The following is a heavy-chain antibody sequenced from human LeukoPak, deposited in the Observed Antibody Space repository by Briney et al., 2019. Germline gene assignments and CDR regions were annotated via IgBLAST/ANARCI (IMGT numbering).Heavy chain of an antibody. CDR1: RFIFSRYA. CDR3: AKGKVNHDGAFDI. J-gene: IGHJ3*02. V-gene: IGHV3-23*01. Sequence: GGSLRLSCAASRFIFSRYAMAWVRRAKGKGLEWVSSISARGIRTFYADSVEGRFTISRDNSKKMIYLQMNSLRVEDTAVYYCAKGKVNHDGAFDIWGHGTMVIVS. D-gene: IGHD4-11*01. CDR2: ISARGIRT.